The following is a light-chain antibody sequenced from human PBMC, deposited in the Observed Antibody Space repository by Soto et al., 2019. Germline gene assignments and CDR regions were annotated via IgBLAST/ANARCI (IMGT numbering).Light chain of an antibody. CDR3: QQFNYYPLT. V-gene: IGKV1D-13*01. J-gene: IGKJ4*01. CDR1: QGISSA. CDR2: DAS. Sequence: AIQLTQSPSSLSASVGARVTISCRASQGISSALAWYQQKPGRAPKVLSYDASSLESPVPSRCSGTGSGTDVTLTISSLQPDNCATYYCQQFNYYPLTLGGGTKVEIK.